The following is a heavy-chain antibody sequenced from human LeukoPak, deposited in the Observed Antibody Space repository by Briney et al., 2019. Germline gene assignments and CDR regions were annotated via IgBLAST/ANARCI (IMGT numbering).Heavy chain of an antibody. CDR2: SATTKPNSCTT. CDR1: GFSIADHH. D-gene: IGHD6-13*01. Sequence: PGGSLRLSRAGAGFSIADHHMDWVRQAPGTGLEWSGRSATTKPNSCTTQYAASVRGRFTISRDDSQNSLYLHLNSLKTEDTAVYYCVRVVTTRSGWYHFDNWGLGTLVSVSS. J-gene: IGHJ4*02. V-gene: IGHV3-72*01. CDR3: VRVVTTRSGWYHFDN.